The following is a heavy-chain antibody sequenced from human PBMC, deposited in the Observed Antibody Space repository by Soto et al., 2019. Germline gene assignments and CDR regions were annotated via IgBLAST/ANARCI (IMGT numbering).Heavy chain of an antibody. CDR2: IYYSGSP. CDR3: ARDPSDYNYYYHGMDV. Sequence: SETLSLTCTVSGDSISRYYWGWIRQPPGKGLEWIAYIYYSGSPNYNPSLESRVTISVDTSKNLFSLRLRSVTAADTAVYYCARDPSDYNYYYHGMDVWGPGTTVTVS. CDR1: GDSISRYY. D-gene: IGHD4-17*01. J-gene: IGHJ6*02. V-gene: IGHV4-59*01.